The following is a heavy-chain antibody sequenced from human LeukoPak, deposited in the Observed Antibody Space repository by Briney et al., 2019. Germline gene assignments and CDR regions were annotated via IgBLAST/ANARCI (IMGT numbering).Heavy chain of an antibody. CDR1: GGSISGYY. CDR2: IYTSGST. Sequence: KPSETLSLTCTVSGGSISGYYWSWIRQPAGKGLEWIGRIYTSGSTNYNPSLKSRVTMSVDTSKNQFSLKLSSVTAADTAVYYCASEQWLVFGPDTAYYYYYMDVWGKGTTVTISS. V-gene: IGHV4-4*07. D-gene: IGHD6-19*01. J-gene: IGHJ6*03. CDR3: ASEQWLVFGPDTAYYYYYMDV.